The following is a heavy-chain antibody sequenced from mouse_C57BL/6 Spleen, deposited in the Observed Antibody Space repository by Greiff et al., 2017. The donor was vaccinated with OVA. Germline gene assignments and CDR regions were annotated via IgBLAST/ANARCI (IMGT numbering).Heavy chain of an antibody. D-gene: IGHD2-2*01. V-gene: IGHV1-62-2*01. CDR1: GYTFTEYT. CDR2: FYPGSGSI. CDR3: ARHEEAHQPYGYDDGAWFAY. Sequence: QVQLQHSGAELVKPGASVKLSCKASGYTFTEYTIHWVKQRSGQGLEWIGWFYPGSGSIKYNEKFKDKATLTADKSSSTVYMELSRLTSEDSAVYFCARHEEAHQPYGYDDGAWFAYWGQGTLVTVSA. J-gene: IGHJ3*01.